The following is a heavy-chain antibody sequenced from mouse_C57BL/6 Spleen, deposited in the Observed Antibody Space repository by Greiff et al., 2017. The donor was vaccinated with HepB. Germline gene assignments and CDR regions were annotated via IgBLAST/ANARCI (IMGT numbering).Heavy chain of an antibody. V-gene: IGHV1-15*01. CDR3: ISNPLWYFDV. Sequence: QVQLKESGAELVRPGASVTLSCKASGYTFTDYEMHWVKQTPVHGLEWIGAIDPETGGTAYNQKFKGKAILTADKSSSTAYMELRSLTSEDSAVYYCISNPLWYFDVWGTGTTVTVSS. CDR2: IDPETGGT. J-gene: IGHJ1*03. CDR1: GYTFTDYE. D-gene: IGHD2-5*01.